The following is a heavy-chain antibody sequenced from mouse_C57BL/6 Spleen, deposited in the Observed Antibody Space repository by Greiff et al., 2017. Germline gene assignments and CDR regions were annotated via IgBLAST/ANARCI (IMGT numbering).Heavy chain of an antibody. CDR2: IWRGGST. V-gene: IGHV2-5*01. CDR3: AGGYGYDDGGYAMDY. Sequence: QVQLKQSGPGLVQPSQSLSITCTVSGFSLTSYGVHWVRQSPGKGLEWLGVIWRGGSTDYNAAFMSRLSITKDNSKSQVFFKMNSLQADDTAIYYCAGGYGYDDGGYAMDYWGQGTSVTVSS. J-gene: IGHJ4*01. CDR1: GFSLTSYG. D-gene: IGHD2-2*01.